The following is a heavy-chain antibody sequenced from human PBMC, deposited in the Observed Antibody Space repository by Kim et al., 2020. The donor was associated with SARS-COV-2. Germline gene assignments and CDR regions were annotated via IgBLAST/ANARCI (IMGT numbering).Heavy chain of an antibody. CDR2: IDPSDSYT. CDR3: ARHRYYYDSSGYYVSRVFDY. D-gene: IGHD3-22*01. V-gene: IGHV5-10-1*01. CDR1: GYSFTSYW. Sequence: GESLKISCKGSGYSFTSYWISWVRQMPGKGLEWMGRIDPSDSYTNYSPSFQGHVTISADKSISTAYLQWSSLKASDTAMYYCARHRYYYDSSGYYVSRVFDYGGQGTLVTVSS. J-gene: IGHJ4*02.